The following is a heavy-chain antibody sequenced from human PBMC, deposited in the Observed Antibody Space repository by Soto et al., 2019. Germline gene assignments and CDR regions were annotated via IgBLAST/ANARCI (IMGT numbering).Heavy chain of an antibody. D-gene: IGHD3-10*01. V-gene: IGHV4-59*08. CDR2: MDYNGYT. J-gene: IGHJ6*02. Sequence: QVQLQGSGPGLVKPSETLSLTCTISGGPMTNYYCSWFRQPPGQGLEWIGYMDYNGYTSYNPSLGSRGTISLDTSKSHFSLNLRSVTAADTALYYCARQGFGPLHGRVDVWGQGTTVTVSS. CDR3: ARQGFGPLHGRVDV. CDR1: GGPMTNYY.